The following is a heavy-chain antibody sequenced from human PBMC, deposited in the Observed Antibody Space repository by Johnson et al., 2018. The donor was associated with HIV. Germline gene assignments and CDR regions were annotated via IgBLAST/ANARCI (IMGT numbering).Heavy chain of an antibody. CDR3: ARDRVWFGELYAFDI. Sequence: VQLVESGGGVVQPGRSLRLSCAASGFTFSSYGMHWVRQAPGKGLEWAAVISYDGSNKYYADSVKGRFTISRDNSKNTLYLQMNSLRAEDTAVYYCARDRVWFGELYAFDIWGQGTMVTVSS. J-gene: IGHJ3*02. V-gene: IGHV3-30*03. CDR1: GFTFSSYG. D-gene: IGHD3-10*01. CDR2: ISYDGSNK.